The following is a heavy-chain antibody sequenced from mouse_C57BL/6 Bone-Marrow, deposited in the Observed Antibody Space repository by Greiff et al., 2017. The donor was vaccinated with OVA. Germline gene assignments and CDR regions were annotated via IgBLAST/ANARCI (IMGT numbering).Heavy chain of an antibody. CDR2: IDPSDSYT. V-gene: IGHV1-59*01. Sequence: VQLQQSGAELVRPGTSVKMSCKASGYTFTNYWIGWAKQRPGQGLEWIGEIDPSDSYTNYNQKFKGKSTLTVDKSSSTAYMQLSSLTSEDSAVYYCARSYDYDKFAYWGQGTLVTVSA. CDR3: ARSYDYDKFAY. CDR1: GYTFTNYW. J-gene: IGHJ3*01. D-gene: IGHD2-4*01.